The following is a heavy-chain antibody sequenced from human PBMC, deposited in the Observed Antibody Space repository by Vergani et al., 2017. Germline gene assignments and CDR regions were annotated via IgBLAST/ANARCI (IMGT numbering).Heavy chain of an antibody. CDR1: GFTFSSYS. CDR3: ARDLGSTSWATGY. CDR2: ISSSSSYI. Sequence: VQLVESGGGLVQPGGSLRLSCAASGFTFSSYSMNWVRQAPGKGLEWVSSISSSSSYIYYADSVKGRFTISRDNAKNSLYLQMNSLRAEDTAVYYCARDLGSTSWATGYWGQGTLVTVSS. V-gene: IGHV3-21*01. J-gene: IGHJ4*02. D-gene: IGHD2-2*01.